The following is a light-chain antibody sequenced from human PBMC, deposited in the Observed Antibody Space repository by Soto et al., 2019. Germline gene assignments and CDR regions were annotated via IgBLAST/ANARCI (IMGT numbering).Light chain of an antibody. CDR1: QTISSY. CDR2: SAS. V-gene: IGKV1-39*01. CDR3: QQTFRTPHT. Sequence: DIQMTQSPASLSASVGDRVTITCRASQTISSYLNWYQQKAGAAPKLLIYSASTLQSGVPSTFSGSGFGTDYTLTISRLQPADFAVYYCQQTFRTPHTFGQGTKLDIK. J-gene: IGKJ2*01.